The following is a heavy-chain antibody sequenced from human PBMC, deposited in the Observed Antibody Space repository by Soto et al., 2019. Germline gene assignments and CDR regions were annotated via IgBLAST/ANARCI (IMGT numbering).Heavy chain of an antibody. J-gene: IGHJ6*02. Sequence: GGSLRLSCAASGFTFSSYGMHWVRQAPGKGLEWVAVIWYDGSNKYYADSVKGRFTISRDNSKNTLYLQMNSLRAEDTAVYYCARDGDLFGELFRYGMDVWGQGTTVTVSS. CDR1: GFTFSSYG. V-gene: IGHV3-33*01. D-gene: IGHD3-10*02. CDR3: ARDGDLFGELFRYGMDV. CDR2: IWYDGSNK.